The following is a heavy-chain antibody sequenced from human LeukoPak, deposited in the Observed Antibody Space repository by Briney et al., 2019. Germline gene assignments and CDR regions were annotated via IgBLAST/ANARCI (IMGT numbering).Heavy chain of an antibody. Sequence: SETLSLTCTVSGGSISDKYWSWIRQPPGKGLEWIGGIYYSGSTYYNPSLKSRVTISVDTSKNQFSLKLSSVTAADTAVYYCGRYCSGSSCYSLSTFDIWGQGTMVTVSS. CDR1: GGSISDKY. CDR3: GRYCSGSSCYSLSTFDI. D-gene: IGHD2-15*01. CDR2: IYYSGST. V-gene: IGHV4-39*07. J-gene: IGHJ3*02.